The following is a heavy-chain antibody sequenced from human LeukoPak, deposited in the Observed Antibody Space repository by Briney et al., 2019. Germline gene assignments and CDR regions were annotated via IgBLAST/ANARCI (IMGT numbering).Heavy chain of an antibody. V-gene: IGHV4-39*07. CDR1: GGSISSRNYY. Sequence: SETLSLTYTVSGGSISSRNYYWGWIRQPPGKGLEWIGSIYYSGSTYYNPSLKSRVTISVDTSKNQFSLKLSSVTAADTAVYYCARGWIRGSEYWGQGTLVTVSS. D-gene: IGHD2-2*03. J-gene: IGHJ4*02. CDR2: IYYSGST. CDR3: ARGWIRGSEY.